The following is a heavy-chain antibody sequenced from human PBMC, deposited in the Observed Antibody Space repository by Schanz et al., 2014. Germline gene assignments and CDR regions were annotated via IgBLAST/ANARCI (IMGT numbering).Heavy chain of an antibody. J-gene: IGHJ4*02. Sequence: QVQLQESGPGLVKPSQTLSLTCTVSGGSISSGGYYWSWIRQHPGKGLEWIGYIYYSGSTYYNPSLKSRVTISVDTSKNQFSLNLSSVTAADTAIYYCARMYINLSQLSAFHYVDNWGPGTLVTVSS. CDR3: ARMYINLSQLSAFHYVDN. D-gene: IGHD1-1*01. V-gene: IGHV4-31*03. CDR1: GGSISSGGYY. CDR2: IYYSGST.